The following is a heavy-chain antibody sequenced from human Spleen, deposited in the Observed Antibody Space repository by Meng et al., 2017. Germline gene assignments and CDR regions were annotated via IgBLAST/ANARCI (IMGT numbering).Heavy chain of an antibody. CDR2: IKAGNGNT. D-gene: IGHD6-13*01. CDR3: ARENSSSWYYFDS. J-gene: IGHJ4*02. CDR1: AYGFTTYD. Sequence: QVQLVQSGAEMKKPGASVKVSCKASAYGFTTYDIHWVRLAPGQRLEWMGWIKAGNGNTKYAQKFQGRVTITRDTSASTVYMDLSSLTFEDTAVYYCARENSSSWYYFDSWGQGTLVTVSS. V-gene: IGHV1-3*01.